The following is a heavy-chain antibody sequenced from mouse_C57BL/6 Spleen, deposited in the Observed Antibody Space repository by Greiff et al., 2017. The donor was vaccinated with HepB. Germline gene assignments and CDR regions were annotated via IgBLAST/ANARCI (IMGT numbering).Heavy chain of an antibody. D-gene: IGHD4-1*01. CDR2: IDPSDSYT. CDR1: GYTFTSYW. Sequence: QVQLQQPGAELVKPGASVKLSCKASGYTFTSYWMQWVKQRPGQGLEWIGEIDPSDSYTNYNQKFKGKATLTVDTSSSTAYMQLSRLTSEDFAVYYSARRVHGTWDYWGTGTTLTVSS. CDR3: ARRVHGTWDY. V-gene: IGHV1-50*01. J-gene: IGHJ2*01.